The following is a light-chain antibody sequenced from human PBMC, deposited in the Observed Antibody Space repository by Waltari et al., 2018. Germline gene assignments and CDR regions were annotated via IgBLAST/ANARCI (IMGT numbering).Light chain of an antibody. CDR3: QQSYSTPMT. CDR1: QSISSY. V-gene: IGKV1-39*01. J-gene: IGKJ1*01. Sequence: DIQMTQSPSSLSASVGDRVTITCRASQSISSYLNWYQQKPEKAPKLLIYAASSLQSGVPSRFSGSGSGTDFTLTISSLQPEEFATYYCQQSYSTPMTFGQRTKVEIK. CDR2: AAS.